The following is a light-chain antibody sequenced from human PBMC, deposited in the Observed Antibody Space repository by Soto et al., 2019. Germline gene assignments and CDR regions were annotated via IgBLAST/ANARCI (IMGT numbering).Light chain of an antibody. Sequence: EIVLTQSPGTLSLSPGERATLSCRASQSVSSSYLAWYQQKLGQAPRLLIYGASSRATGIPDRFSGSGSGTDFTLTISRLELEDFAVYYCQQYGSLPWTFGQGTKVEIK. CDR3: QQYGSLPWT. CDR2: GAS. V-gene: IGKV3-20*01. J-gene: IGKJ1*01. CDR1: QSVSSSY.